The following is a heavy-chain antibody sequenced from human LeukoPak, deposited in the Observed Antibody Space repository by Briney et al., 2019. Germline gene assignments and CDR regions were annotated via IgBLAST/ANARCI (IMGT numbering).Heavy chain of an antibody. D-gene: IGHD1-1*01. CDR2: IESKTEGGTT. Sequence: GGSLRLSCAASGFTFSDYYMSWVRQAPGKGLEWVGRIESKTEGGTTDYAAPVKGRFTISRDDSKNTLYLQMNSLKSEDTAVYYCTSDLDPGDYWGQGTLVTVSS. V-gene: IGHV3-15*04. J-gene: IGHJ4*02. CDR1: GFTFSDYY. CDR3: TSDLDPGDY.